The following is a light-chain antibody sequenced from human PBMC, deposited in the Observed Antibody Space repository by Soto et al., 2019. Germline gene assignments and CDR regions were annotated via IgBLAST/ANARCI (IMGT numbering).Light chain of an antibody. CDR1: QSVSSSY. J-gene: IGKJ1*01. V-gene: IGKV3-20*01. CDR3: QQYGSSLLA. CDR2: GAS. Sequence: EIVLTQSPGTLSLSPGERATLSCRASQSVSSSYLAWYQQKPGQAPRLLIYGASSRATGIPDRFSGSGSGTDFTLTISRLEPEDFAVHYCQQYGSSLLAFGQGTKVEIK.